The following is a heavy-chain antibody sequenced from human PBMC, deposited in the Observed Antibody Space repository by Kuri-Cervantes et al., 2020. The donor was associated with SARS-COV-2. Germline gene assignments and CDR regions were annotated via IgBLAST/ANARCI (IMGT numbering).Heavy chain of an antibody. J-gene: IGHJ6*03. CDR1: GFTFSSYW. CDR2: IKQDGSEK. Sequence: GGSLRLSCAASGFTFSSYWMSWVRQAPGKGLEWVANIKQDGSEKYYVDSVKGRFTISRDNAKNSLYLQMNSLRAEDTAMYYCARDLVVSSGWDYYMDVWGKGTTVTVSS. CDR3: ARDLVVSSGWDYYMDV. D-gene: IGHD6-19*01. V-gene: IGHV3-7*01.